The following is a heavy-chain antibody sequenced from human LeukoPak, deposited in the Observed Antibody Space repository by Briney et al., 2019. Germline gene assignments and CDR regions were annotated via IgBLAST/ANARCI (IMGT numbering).Heavy chain of an antibody. CDR3: AKDLALAGPGGGFDV. J-gene: IGHJ3*01. CDR1: GVTFTTYA. CDR2: ISGGGDKT. V-gene: IGHV3-23*01. D-gene: IGHD6-19*01. Sequence: VGSLRLSCAASGVTFTTYAINWVRQAPGKGLEWGSGISGGGDKTYYADSVNGRFTISRDNSKNTVSLQMSSLRAEDTALYYCAKDLALAGPGGGFDVWGQGTRVAVSS.